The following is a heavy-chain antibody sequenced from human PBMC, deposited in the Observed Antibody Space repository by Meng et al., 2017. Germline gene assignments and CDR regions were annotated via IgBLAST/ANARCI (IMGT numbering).Heavy chain of an antibody. J-gene: IGHJ2*01. D-gene: IGHD5-18*01. CDR3: ARGSGYSYGFNWYFDL. CDR1: GGSISSSNW. Sequence: VHAQESCPGRVQPSGTPSLTCAGSGGSISSSNWWSWVRQPPGKGLEWIGEIYHSGSTNYNPSLKSRVTISVDKSKNQFSLKLSSVTAADTAVYYCARGSGYSYGFNWYFDLWGRGTPVTVSS. V-gene: IGHV4-4*02. CDR2: IYHSGST.